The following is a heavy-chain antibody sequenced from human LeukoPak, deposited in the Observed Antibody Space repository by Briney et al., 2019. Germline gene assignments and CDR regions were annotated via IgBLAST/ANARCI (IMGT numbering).Heavy chain of an antibody. V-gene: IGHV3-7*03. CDR3: ARARGGYDFDY. CDR1: GFTFSRYG. CDR2: IKQDGSEK. Sequence: GGSLRLSCAASGFTFSRYGMHWVRQAPGKGLEWVANIKQDGSEKYYVDSVKGRFTISRDNAKNSLYLQLNSLRAEDTAVYYCARARGGYDFDYWGQGTLVTVSS. D-gene: IGHD5-12*01. J-gene: IGHJ4*02.